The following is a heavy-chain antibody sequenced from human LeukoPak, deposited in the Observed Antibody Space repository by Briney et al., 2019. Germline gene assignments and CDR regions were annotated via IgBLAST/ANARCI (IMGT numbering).Heavy chain of an antibody. CDR1: GFTFDDYA. D-gene: IGHD3-22*01. CDR3: AKDISMGYDSSGYFDY. CDR2: ISWDGGST. Sequence: TGGSLRLSCAASGFTFDDYAMHWVRQAPGKGLEWVSLISWDGGSTYYADSVKGRFTISRDNSKNSLYLQMNSLRAEDTALYYCAKDISMGYDSSGYFDYWGQGTLVTVSS. V-gene: IGHV3-43D*03. J-gene: IGHJ4*02.